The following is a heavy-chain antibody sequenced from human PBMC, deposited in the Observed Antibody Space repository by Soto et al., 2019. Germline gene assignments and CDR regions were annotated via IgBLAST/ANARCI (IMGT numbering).Heavy chain of an antibody. D-gene: IGHD2-8*02. CDR1: GFIFSDYE. J-gene: IGHJ3*01. V-gene: IGHV3-48*03. Sequence: ELQLVESGGGLVQPGGSLTLSCAASGFIFSDYEVDWVRQAPGKGLEWNAYISDGGKTIYYAASVKGRFTISRDDAKNSLYLQMNNLRAEDTAVYFCVKEYCTGGTCFDAFDLWGQGTMVTVSS. CDR2: ISDGGKTI. CDR3: VKEYCTGGTCFDAFDL.